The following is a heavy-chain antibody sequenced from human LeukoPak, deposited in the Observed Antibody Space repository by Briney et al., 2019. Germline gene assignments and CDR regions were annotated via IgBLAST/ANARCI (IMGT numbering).Heavy chain of an antibody. CDR2: ISSYSGST. D-gene: IGHD1-26*01. J-gene: IGHJ4*02. Sequence: GASVKVSCKVSGYTLTELSMHWVRQAPGQGLEWVGWISSYSGSTEYALKLQGRVTMTTEASTNTAYMELRSLRSDDTAVYYCARGATTDYWGQGTLVTVSS. V-gene: IGHV1-18*01. CDR1: GYTLTELS. CDR3: ARGATTDY.